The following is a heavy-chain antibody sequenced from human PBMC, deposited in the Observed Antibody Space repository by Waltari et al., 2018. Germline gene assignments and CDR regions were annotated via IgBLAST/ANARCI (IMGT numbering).Heavy chain of an antibody. J-gene: IGHJ4*02. Sequence: VQLVQSGAEVKKPGESLKISCKGSGYTFTSYDINWVRQATGQGLEWMGWMNPNSGNTGYAQKFQGRVTMTRNTSISTAYMELSSLRSEDTAVYYCASGFYGDYVFDYWGQGTLVTVSS. CDR3: ASGFYGDYVFDY. CDR1: GYTFTSYD. V-gene: IGHV1-8*01. CDR2: MNPNSGNT. D-gene: IGHD4-17*01.